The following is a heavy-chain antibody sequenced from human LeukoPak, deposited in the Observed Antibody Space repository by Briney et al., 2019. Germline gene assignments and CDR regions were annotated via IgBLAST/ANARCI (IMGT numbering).Heavy chain of an antibody. D-gene: IGHD2-2*02. J-gene: IGHJ4*02. V-gene: IGHV3-7*01. Sequence: GGSLRLSCAASGFTFGTYWMSWVRQAPGKGLEWVANIKQDGSEKYYVDSVKGRFTISRDNAKNSLYLQMNSLRAEDTAVYYCARVDCTSTSCYRDYWGQGTLVTVSS. CDR2: IKQDGSEK. CDR3: ARVDCTSTSCYRDY. CDR1: GFTFGTYW.